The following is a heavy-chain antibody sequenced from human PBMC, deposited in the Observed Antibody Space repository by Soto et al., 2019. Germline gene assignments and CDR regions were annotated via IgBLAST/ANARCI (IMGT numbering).Heavy chain of an antibody. CDR1: GFTFDDYT. V-gene: IGHV3-43*01. Sequence: GGSLRLSCAASGFTFDDYTMHWVRQAPGKGLEWVSLISWDGGSTYYADSVKGRFTISRDNSKNSLYLQMNSLRTEDTALYYCATHYQVRPVLQLDYWGQGTLVTVSS. CDR2: ISWDGGST. CDR3: ATHYQVRPVLQLDY. J-gene: IGHJ4*02. D-gene: IGHD5-12*01.